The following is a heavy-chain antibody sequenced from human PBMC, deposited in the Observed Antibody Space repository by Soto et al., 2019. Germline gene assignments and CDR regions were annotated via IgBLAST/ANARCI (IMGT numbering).Heavy chain of an antibody. Sequence: KPSETLSLTCTVSGGSISSYCWSWIRQPPGKGLEWIGYIYYSGGTNYNPSLKSRVTISVDTSKNQFSLKLSSVTAADTAVYYCATTRSGAFDYWGQGTLVTVSS. CDR2: IYYSGGT. CDR3: ATTRSGAFDY. D-gene: IGHD1-26*01. CDR1: GGSISSYC. J-gene: IGHJ4*02. V-gene: IGHV4-59*01.